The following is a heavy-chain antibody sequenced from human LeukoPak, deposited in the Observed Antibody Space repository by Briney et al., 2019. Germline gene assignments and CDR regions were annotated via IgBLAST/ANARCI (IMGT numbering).Heavy chain of an antibody. J-gene: IGHJ5*02. Sequence: ASVKVSCKVSGYTLTELSMHWVRQAPGKGLEWMGGFAPEDGETLYAQKFQGRVTMTEDTSTDTAYMELSSLRSEDTAVYYCATSVVPAALRRLDPWGQGTLVTVSS. V-gene: IGHV1-24*01. CDR1: GYTLTELS. D-gene: IGHD2-2*02. CDR2: FAPEDGET. CDR3: ATSVVPAALRRLDP.